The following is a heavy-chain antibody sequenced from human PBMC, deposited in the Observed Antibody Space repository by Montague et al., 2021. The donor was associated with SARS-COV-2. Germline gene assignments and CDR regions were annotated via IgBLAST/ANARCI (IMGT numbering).Heavy chain of an antibody. J-gene: IGHJ4*02. CDR2: ILHSGTA. CDR1: GGSSNTYIW. Sequence: SETLSLTCAVSGGSSNTYIWCSWVRHAPEIRLDWLGVILHSGTANYNPSLKSRVTISVDKSRNEFSLKLSSLTAADTAVYFCAKDVSLSVAALDSWGQGTLVTVSS. CDR3: AKDVSLSVAALDS. V-gene: IGHV4-4*02. D-gene: IGHD6-19*01.